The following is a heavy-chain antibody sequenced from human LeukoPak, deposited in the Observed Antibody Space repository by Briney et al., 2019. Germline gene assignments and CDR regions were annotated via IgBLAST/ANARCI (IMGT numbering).Heavy chain of an antibody. CDR3: ASQDSNTAFDV. CDR2: INPNIGGT. V-gene: IGHV1-2*02. J-gene: IGHJ3*01. D-gene: IGHD3-22*01. Sequence: ASVKVSCKAFGYTFTGYYMHWVRQAPGQGLEWMGWINPNIGGTEYAQKFQGRVTMTRDTSISTLYMDLSRLTSDDTAVYYCASQDSNTAFDVWGQGTMVTVSS. CDR1: GYTFTGYY.